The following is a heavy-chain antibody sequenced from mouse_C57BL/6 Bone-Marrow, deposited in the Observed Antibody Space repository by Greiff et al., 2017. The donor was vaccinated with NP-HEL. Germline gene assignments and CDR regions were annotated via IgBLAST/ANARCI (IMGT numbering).Heavy chain of an antibody. CDR1: GFTFNTYA. D-gene: IGHD1-1*01. CDR2: IRSKSSNDAT. V-gene: IGHV10-3*01. Sequence: EVMLVESGGGLVQPKGSLKLSCAASGFTFNTYAMHWVRQAPGKGLEWVARIRSKSSNDATYYADSVKDRFTISRDDSQSMLYLQMNNLKTEDTAMYYCVRDLSLLLFAYWGQGTLVTVSA. J-gene: IGHJ3*01. CDR3: VRDLSLLLFAY.